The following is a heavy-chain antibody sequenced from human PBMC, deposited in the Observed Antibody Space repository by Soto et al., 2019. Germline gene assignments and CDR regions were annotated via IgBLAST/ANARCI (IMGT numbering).Heavy chain of an antibody. D-gene: IGHD6-19*01. Sequence: EEQLVESGGCLVQPGGSLRLSCAASGFTFNIYSMNWVRQAPGKGLEWVSYITSDTATIHYADSVRGRFTISRDNAENSLFLQMNSLRDEDTAAYFCARSVAGHFDYWGQGALVTVSS. CDR1: GFTFNIYS. J-gene: IGHJ4*02. V-gene: IGHV3-48*02. CDR3: ARSVAGHFDY. CDR2: ITSDTATI.